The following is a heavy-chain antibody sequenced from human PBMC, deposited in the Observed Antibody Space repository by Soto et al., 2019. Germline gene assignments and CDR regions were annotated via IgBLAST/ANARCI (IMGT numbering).Heavy chain of an antibody. V-gene: IGHV1-8*01. CDR1: GYTFTTYD. Sequence: QVQLVQSGAEVKKPGASVKVSCKATGYTFTTYDINWVRQATGQGLEGMGWMNPNSGDTGYAQKFQGRVTMTRATAISTAHLELSTLTSEGTAVYYCVRGLEWLRNYWGQGTLVTVSS. D-gene: IGHD5-12*01. J-gene: IGHJ4*02. CDR3: VRGLEWLRNY. CDR2: MNPNSGDT.